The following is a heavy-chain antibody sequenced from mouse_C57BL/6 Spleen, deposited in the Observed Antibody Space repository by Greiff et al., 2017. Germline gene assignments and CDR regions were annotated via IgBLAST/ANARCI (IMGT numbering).Heavy chain of an antibody. D-gene: IGHD2-14*01. CDR3: AQEYEGFAY. V-gene: IGHV1-52*01. J-gene: IGHJ3*01. CDR2: IDPSDSET. Sequence: QVQLQQPGADLVRPGSSVKLSCEASGYTFTSYSMPWVQQRPMQGLEWIGNIDPSDSETHYTQKFKDRATLTIDKSSSTAYMQLSSLTSEDSAVYYCAQEYEGFAYWGQGTLVTVTA. CDR1: GYTFTSYS.